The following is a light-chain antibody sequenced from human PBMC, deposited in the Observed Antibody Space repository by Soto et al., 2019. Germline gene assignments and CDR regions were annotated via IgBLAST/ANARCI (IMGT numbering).Light chain of an antibody. CDR2: DVR. V-gene: IGLV2-14*01. CDR3: GSYTSSSTLVL. CDR1: SSDVGGYNY. Sequence: QSALTQPASVSGSPGQSITISCTGTSSDVGGYNYVSWYQQHPGKAPKLMIYDVRNRPSGVSNRFSGSKSGNTASLTISGLQAEDEADYYCGSYTSSSTLVLFGGGTKLTVL. J-gene: IGLJ2*01.